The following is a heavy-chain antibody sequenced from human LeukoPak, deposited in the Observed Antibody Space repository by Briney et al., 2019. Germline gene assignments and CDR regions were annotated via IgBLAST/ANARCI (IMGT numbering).Heavy chain of an antibody. V-gene: IGHV1-8*01. CDR3: ARVEINWFDL. D-gene: IGHD5-24*01. CDR1: GYTFTRSE. CDR2: INPNSGGT. Sequence: ASVKVSCKASGYTFTRSEIHGVRQAIGQGLEWMGWINPNSGGTTYAQKFQGRVTMTRDMSTSTVYMELSSLRSEDTAVYYCARVEINWFDLWGQGTLVTVSS. J-gene: IGHJ5*02.